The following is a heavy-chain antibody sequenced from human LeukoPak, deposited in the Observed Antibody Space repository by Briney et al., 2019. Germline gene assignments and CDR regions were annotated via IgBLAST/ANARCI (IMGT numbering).Heavy chain of an antibody. CDR2: IYSTVST. J-gene: IGHJ4*02. CDR3: ARVSITMIVVNGIDY. V-gene: IGHV3-53*01. CDR1: GFTVSSNY. Sequence: GGSLRLSCAASGFTVSSNYMSWVRQAPGKGLEWVSVIYSTVSTYYADSVKGRFTISRDNSQNTLYLQMNSLRAEDTAVYYCARVSITMIVVNGIDYWGQGTLVTVSS. D-gene: IGHD3-22*01.